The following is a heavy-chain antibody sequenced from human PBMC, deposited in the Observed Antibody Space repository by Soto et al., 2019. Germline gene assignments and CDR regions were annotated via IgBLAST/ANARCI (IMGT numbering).Heavy chain of an antibody. CDR2: VFSVTAT. CDR3: SRDIVQHYDGYGYIS. J-gene: IGHJ4*02. CDR1: GFSVSDNY. D-gene: IGHD3-22*01. Sequence: EAQLVETGGGLIQPGGSLRLSCAASGFSVSDNYIIWVRQAPGKGLEWVSVVFSVTATYYADSVKGRFTMSRDPSKNTLFLQMNSLRADDPAMYYCSRDIVQHYDGYGYISWGQVTLVTVSS. V-gene: IGHV3-53*02.